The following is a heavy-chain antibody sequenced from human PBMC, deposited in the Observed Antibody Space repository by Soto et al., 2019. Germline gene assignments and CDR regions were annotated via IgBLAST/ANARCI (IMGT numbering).Heavy chain of an antibody. V-gene: IGHV4-39*01. CDR1: GGAITSSSYY. D-gene: IGHD3-9*01. CDR2: IYYSGST. J-gene: IGHJ4*02. CDR3: ARLDILTGYYSYFDY. Sequence: SETLSLTCTVYGGAITSSSYYWGWIRQPPGKGLEWIGSIYYSGSTYYNPSLKSRVTISVDTSKNQFSLKLSSVTAADTAVYYCARLDILTGYYSYFDYWGQGTLVTVSS.